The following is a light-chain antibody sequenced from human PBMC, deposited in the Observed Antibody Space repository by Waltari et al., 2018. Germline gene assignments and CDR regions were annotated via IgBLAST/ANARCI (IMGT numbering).Light chain of an antibody. CDR2: GQE. CDR1: GCGRYY. J-gene: IGLJ3*02. Sequence: SSQLTQSPHVSVAVGQTFTITCRGNGCGRYYPSWYRQRPGQAPVLVLYGQERPSGIPDRFPGSTSGDTAYLTITGAQAGDAADYYCLSRDTPSTRVFGGGTRLTVV. CDR3: LSRDTPSTRV. V-gene: IGLV3-19*01.